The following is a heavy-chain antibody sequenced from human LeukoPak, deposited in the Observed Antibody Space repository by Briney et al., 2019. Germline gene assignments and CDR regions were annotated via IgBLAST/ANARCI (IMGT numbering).Heavy chain of an antibody. Sequence: GGSLRLSCAASGFTFSSYSMNWVRQAPGKGLEWVAVISYDGSNKYYADSVKGRFTISRDNSKNTLYLQMNSLRAEDTAVYYCARNMVRGVITLDYWGQGTLVTVSS. CDR2: ISYDGSNK. CDR3: ARNMVRGVITLDY. D-gene: IGHD3-10*01. CDR1: GFTFSSYS. J-gene: IGHJ4*02. V-gene: IGHV3-30*03.